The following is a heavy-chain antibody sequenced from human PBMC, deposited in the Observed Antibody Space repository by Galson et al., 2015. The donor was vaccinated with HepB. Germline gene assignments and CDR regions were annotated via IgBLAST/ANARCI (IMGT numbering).Heavy chain of an antibody. Sequence: SGYTFTGYYMHWVRQAPGQGLEWMGWINPNSGGTNYAQKFQGRVTMTRDTSISTAYMELSRLRSDDTAVYYCARVSHWVAATRKLDYYYYGMDVWGQGTTVTVSS. CDR2: INPNSGGT. V-gene: IGHV1-2*02. D-gene: IGHD2-15*01. CDR1: GYTFTGYY. CDR3: ARVSHWVAATRKLDYYYYGMDV. J-gene: IGHJ6*02.